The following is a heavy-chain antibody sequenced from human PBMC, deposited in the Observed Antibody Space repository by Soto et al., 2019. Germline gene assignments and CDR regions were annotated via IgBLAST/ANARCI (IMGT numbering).Heavy chain of an antibody. J-gene: IGHJ6*02. D-gene: IGHD3-9*01. CDR3: ARGTTTPGFSAMDV. Sequence: QVQLVESGGGVVQPGRSLRLSCAASGFTFSYHALYWVRQAPGKGLEWVAVISYDGDNKYIAESVKGRFTISRDNSKNTVPLQMTSRRTEDTAMYTCARGTTTPGFSAMDVWCQGTTVSVSS. CDR1: GFTFSYHA. V-gene: IGHV3-30-3*01. CDR2: ISYDGDNK.